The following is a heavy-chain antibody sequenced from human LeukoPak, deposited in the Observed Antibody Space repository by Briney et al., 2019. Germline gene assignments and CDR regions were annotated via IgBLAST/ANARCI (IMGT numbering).Heavy chain of an antibody. Sequence: PGGSLRLSCAVSGFTFSTYIMNWVRQAPGKGLEWVSIIYGGGNTYYADSVKGRFTISRDNSKNTLNLQMNSLRAEDTAVYYCARGFGGNSVFDYWGQGTLVTVSS. CDR3: ARGFGGNSVFDY. V-gene: IGHV3-66*01. CDR1: GFTFSTYI. CDR2: IYGGGNT. J-gene: IGHJ4*02. D-gene: IGHD4-23*01.